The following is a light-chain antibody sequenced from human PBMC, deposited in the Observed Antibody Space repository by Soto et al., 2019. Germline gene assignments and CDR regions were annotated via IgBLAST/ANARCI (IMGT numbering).Light chain of an antibody. CDR3: AAWDDSLSGRV. CDR2: SNN. J-gene: IGLJ1*01. V-gene: IGLV1-47*02. CDR1: SSNIGSNY. Sequence: SVLTQPPSASGTPGQRVTISCSGSSSNIGSNYVYWYQQLPGTAPKLLIYSNNQRPSGVPDRFSGSKSGTSASLAISGLRSEDEADYYCAAWDDSLSGRVFGTGTKVT.